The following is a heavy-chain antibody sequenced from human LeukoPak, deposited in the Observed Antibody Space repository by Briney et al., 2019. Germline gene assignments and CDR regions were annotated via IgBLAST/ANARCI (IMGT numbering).Heavy chain of an antibody. Sequence: HPGGSLRLSCAASGFTFSSYAMSWVRQAPGKGLEWVSAISGSGGSTYYADSVKGRFTISRDNSKNTLYLQMNSLRAEDTAVYYCARARGYCSGGSCYRLALLGTFDYWGQGTLVTVSS. CDR1: GFTFSSYA. V-gene: IGHV3-23*01. CDR2: ISGSGGST. D-gene: IGHD2-15*01. J-gene: IGHJ4*02. CDR3: ARARGYCSGGSCYRLALLGTFDY.